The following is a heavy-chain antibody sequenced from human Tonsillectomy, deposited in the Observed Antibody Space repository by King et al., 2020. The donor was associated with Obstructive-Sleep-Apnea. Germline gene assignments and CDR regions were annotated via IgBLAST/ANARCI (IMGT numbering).Heavy chain of an antibody. D-gene: IGHD2-21*01. V-gene: IGHV4-59*01. J-gene: IGHJ4*02. CDR1: GGSISSYY. CDR3: ARGGVSAPLYYFDY. CDR2: IYYSGST. Sequence: VQLQESGPGLVKPSETLSLTCTVSGGSISSYYWSWIRQPPGKGLEWIGYIYYSGSTNYNPSLKSRVTISVATSKNQFSLKLSSVTAADTAVYYCARGGVSAPLYYFDYWGQGTLVTVSS.